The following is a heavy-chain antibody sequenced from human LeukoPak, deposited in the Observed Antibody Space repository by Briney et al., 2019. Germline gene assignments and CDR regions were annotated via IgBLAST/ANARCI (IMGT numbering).Heavy chain of an antibody. V-gene: IGHV3-30-3*01. D-gene: IGHD5-24*01. J-gene: IGHJ4*02. Sequence: GGSLRLSCAASGFTFSSYAMHWVRQAPGKGLEWVALISYDGSNKYYADSVKGRFTISRDNSKNTLYLQMNSLRAEDTAVYYCARGRRDGYNLYYFDYWGQGTLVTVSS. CDR3: ARGRRDGYNLYYFDY. CDR2: ISYDGSNK. CDR1: GFTFSSYA.